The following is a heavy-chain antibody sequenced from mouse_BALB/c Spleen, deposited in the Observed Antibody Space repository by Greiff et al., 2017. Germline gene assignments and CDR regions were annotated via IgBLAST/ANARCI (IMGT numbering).Heavy chain of an antibody. V-gene: IGHV5-4*02. CDR1: GFTFSDYY. J-gene: IGHJ3*01. D-gene: IGHD1-1*01. Sequence: EVQRVESGGGLVKPGGSLKLSCAASGFTFSDYYMYWVRQTPEKRLEWVATISDGGSYTYYPDSVKGRFTISRDNAKNNLYLQMSSLKSEDTAMYYCARDPDYYGSTWFAYWGQGTLVTVSA. CDR2: ISDGGSYT. CDR3: ARDPDYYGSTWFAY.